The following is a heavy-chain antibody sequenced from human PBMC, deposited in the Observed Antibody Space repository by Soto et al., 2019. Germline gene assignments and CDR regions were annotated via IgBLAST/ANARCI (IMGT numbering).Heavy chain of an antibody. D-gene: IGHD6-19*01. CDR1: GFTFSSYA. J-gene: IGHJ3*02. CDR3: ARDRAVAGGDDAFDI. Sequence: EVRLVESGGGLVQPGGSLRLSCAASGFTFSSYAMHWVRQAPGKGLEYVSAISSNGGSTYYANSVKGRFTISRDNSKNALYLQMGSMRAEDMAVYYCARDRAVAGGDDAFDIWGQGTMVTVSS. V-gene: IGHV3-64*01. CDR2: ISSNGGST.